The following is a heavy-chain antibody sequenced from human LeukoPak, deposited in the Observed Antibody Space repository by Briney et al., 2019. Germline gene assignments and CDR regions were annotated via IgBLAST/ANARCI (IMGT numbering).Heavy chain of an antibody. V-gene: IGHV3-9*01. Sequence: PGRSLRLSCAAPGFTFDDYAMHWVRQAPGKGLEWVSGISWNSGSIGYADSVKGRFTISRDNAKNSLYLQMNSLRAEDTALYYCARDRGVFPRGMDVWGQGTTVTVSS. D-gene: IGHD3-16*01. CDR1: GFTFDDYA. J-gene: IGHJ6*02. CDR2: ISWNSGSI. CDR3: ARDRGVFPRGMDV.